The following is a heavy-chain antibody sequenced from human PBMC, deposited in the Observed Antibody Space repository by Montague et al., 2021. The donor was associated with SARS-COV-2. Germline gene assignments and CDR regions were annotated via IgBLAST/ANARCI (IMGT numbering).Heavy chain of an antibody. D-gene: IGHD3-16*02. CDR1: GGSFSGYY. Sequence: SETLSLTCAVYGGSFSGYYWSWIRQPPGQGLEWIGEITHSGSTNYNPSLTSRVTISIDTSKNKFYLTLSSVTAADTAVYYCARGDDYVWGSYRYLHWFDPWGQGTLVTVSS. CDR3: ARGDDYVWGSYRYLHWFDP. V-gene: IGHV4-34*01. CDR2: ITHSGST. J-gene: IGHJ5*02.